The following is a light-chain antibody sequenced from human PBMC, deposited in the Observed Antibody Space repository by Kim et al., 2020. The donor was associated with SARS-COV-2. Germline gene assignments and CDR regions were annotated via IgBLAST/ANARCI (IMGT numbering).Light chain of an antibody. J-gene: IGKJ4*01. Sequence: PGERATRSCRASQSVSANYLIWYQQKPGQAPRLLIYAAKIRAAGIPDRFSGSGSGTDFTLTISRLEPEDFAVYYCQQYGSTPPLTFGGGTKVDIK. CDR2: AAK. CDR1: QSVSANY. V-gene: IGKV3-20*01. CDR3: QQYGSTPPLT.